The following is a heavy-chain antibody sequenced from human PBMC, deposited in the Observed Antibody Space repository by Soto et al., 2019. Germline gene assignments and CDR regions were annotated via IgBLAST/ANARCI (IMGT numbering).Heavy chain of an antibody. J-gene: IGHJ5*02. CDR2: ISTYNGNT. CDR1: GYTFTNYG. Sequence: ASVKVSCKTSGYTFTNYGIGWVRQAPGQGLEWMGWISTYNGNTDYVQKFQGRVTMTTDTSTTTAYMEVRTLRSDDTAVYYCARVVPGAEAWFGPWGQGTLVTVSS. D-gene: IGHD2-2*01. V-gene: IGHV1-18*01. CDR3: ARVVPGAEAWFGP.